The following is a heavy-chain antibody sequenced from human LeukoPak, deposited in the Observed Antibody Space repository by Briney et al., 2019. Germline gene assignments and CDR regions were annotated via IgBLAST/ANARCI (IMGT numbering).Heavy chain of an antibody. CDR1: VGSFSGYY. V-gene: IGHV4-34*01. D-gene: IGHD3-10*01. J-gene: IGHJ4*02. CDR3: ARGASAGSVDY. CDR2: INQSGTT. Sequence: SETLSLTCAVYVGSFSGYYWTWVRQSPGKGLEWIGDINQSGTTNYNASLKSRVTISVDTSKNQFSLKLTSVTAADTAVYYCARGASAGSVDYWGQGTLVTVSS.